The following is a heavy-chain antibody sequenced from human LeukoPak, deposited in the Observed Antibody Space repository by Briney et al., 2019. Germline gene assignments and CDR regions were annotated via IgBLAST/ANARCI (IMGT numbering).Heavy chain of an antibody. Sequence: GGSLRLSCEASGFTFTTYPMSWVRQAPGKGLEWVSAITPSGGSTYYADSVKGRFTISRDNYKNTLYLQMNSLRAEDTAVYYCTRSVAATGIRVFDYWGQGTLVTVSS. CDR1: GFTFTTYP. CDR3: TRSVAATGIRVFDY. D-gene: IGHD2-21*02. V-gene: IGHV3-23*01. CDR2: ITPSGGST. J-gene: IGHJ4*02.